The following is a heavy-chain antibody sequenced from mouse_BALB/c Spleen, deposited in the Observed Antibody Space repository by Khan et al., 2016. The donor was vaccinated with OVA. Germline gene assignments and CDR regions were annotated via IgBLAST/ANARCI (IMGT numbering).Heavy chain of an antibody. J-gene: IGHJ3*01. CDR2: INPDNNYS. CDR1: GYTFTSYS. CDR3: VREGAYHRSDGWFAY. V-gene: IGHV1-4*01. D-gene: IGHD2-14*01. Sequence: VQLQQSGAELARPGASVKMSCTASGYTFTSYSMHWIRQRPGQALEWIGHINPDNNYSNYNQNFKDKATLIVDKSSSTSYMPLSSLTSEDSACYYCVREGAYHRSDGWFAYWGQGTLVTVAA.